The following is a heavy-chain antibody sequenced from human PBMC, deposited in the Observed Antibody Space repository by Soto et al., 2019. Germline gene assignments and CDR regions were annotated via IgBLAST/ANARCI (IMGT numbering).Heavy chain of an antibody. Sequence: ASVKVSCKASGYTFTSYDINWVRQATGQGLEWMGWMNPNSGNTGYAQKFQGRVTMTRNTSISTAYMELSSLRSEDTAVYYCARGRGAATTIRLYYYYGMDVWGQGTKVTVSS. CDR2: MNPNSGNT. CDR1: GYTFTSYD. CDR3: ARGRGAATTIRLYYYYGMDV. D-gene: IGHD6-25*01. J-gene: IGHJ6*02. V-gene: IGHV1-8*01.